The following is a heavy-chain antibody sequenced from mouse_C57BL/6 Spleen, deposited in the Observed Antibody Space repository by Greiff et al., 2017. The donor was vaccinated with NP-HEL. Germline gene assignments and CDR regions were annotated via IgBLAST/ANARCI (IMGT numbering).Heavy chain of an antibody. V-gene: IGHV1-53*01. CDR3: AREGYGYYDHDGNYAMDY. J-gene: IGHJ4*01. CDR2: INPSNGGT. D-gene: IGHD2-4*01. CDR1: GYTFTSYW. Sequence: QVQLQQPGTELVKPGASVKLSCKASGYTFTSYWMHWVKQRPGQGLEWIGNINPSNGGTNYNEKFKSKATLTVDKSSSTAYMQLSSLTSEDSAVYYCAREGYGYYDHDGNYAMDYWGQGTSVTVSS.